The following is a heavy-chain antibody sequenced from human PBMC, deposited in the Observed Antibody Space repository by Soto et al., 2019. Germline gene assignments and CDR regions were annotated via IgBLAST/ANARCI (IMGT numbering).Heavy chain of an antibody. CDR3: AKDRRGCNYYYYYMDV. CDR2: ISYDGSNR. V-gene: IGHV3-30*18. Sequence: GGSLRLSCAASGFTFSWYGMHWVRQAPGEGLEWVAAISYDGSNRYYADSVKGRFTISRDNSKNTLYLQMNSLRAEDTAVYYCAKDRRGCNYYYYYMDVWGKGTTVTVSS. CDR1: GFTFSWYG. J-gene: IGHJ6*03.